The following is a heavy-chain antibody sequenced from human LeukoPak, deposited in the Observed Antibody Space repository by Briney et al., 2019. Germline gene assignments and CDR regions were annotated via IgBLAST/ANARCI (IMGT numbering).Heavy chain of an antibody. V-gene: IGHV1-3*01. CDR1: GYTFTSYA. Sequence: ASVKVSCKASGYTFTSYAMHWVRQAPGQRLEWMGWINAGNGNTKYSQKFQGRVTITRDTSASTAYMELSSLRSEDTAVYYCARTGRSSGWHDYWGQGTLVTVSS. CDR2: INAGNGNT. J-gene: IGHJ4*02. D-gene: IGHD6-19*01. CDR3: ARTGRSSGWHDY.